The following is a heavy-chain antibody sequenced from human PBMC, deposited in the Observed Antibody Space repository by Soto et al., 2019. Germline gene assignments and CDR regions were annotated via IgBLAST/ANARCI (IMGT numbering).Heavy chain of an antibody. J-gene: IGHJ3*02. D-gene: IGHD3-22*01. V-gene: IGHV4-39*01. Sequence: SETLSLTSTLPCCSIGCSNYLWGWIREPPGKGLEWIGSMYYSGSTYYNPSLKSRVTISVDTSKNQFSLKLSSVTAADTAVYYCARHVMDYYDSSGYQGDAFDIWGRGTMVT. CDR3: ARHVMDYYDSSGYQGDAFDI. CDR1: CCSIGCSNYL. CDR2: MYYSGST.